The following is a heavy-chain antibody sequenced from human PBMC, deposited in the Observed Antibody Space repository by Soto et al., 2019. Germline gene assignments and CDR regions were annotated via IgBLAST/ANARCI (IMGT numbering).Heavy chain of an antibody. J-gene: IGHJ4*02. V-gene: IGHV3-30-3*01. CDR3: ARDSLDSSGYLLFDY. CDR2: ISYDGSNK. Sequence: PGGSLRLSCAASGFTFSSYAMHWVRQAPGKGLEWVAVISYDGSNKYYADSVKGRFTISRDNSKNTLYLQMNSLRAEDTAVYYCARDSLDSSGYLLFDYWGQGTLFTVSS. CDR1: GFTFSSYA. D-gene: IGHD3-22*01.